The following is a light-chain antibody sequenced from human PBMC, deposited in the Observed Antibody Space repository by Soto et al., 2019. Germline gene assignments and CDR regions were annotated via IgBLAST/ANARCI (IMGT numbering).Light chain of an antibody. CDR2: EVN. J-gene: IGLJ1*01. CDR3: SSYAGIHELGV. Sequence: QSALTQPPSASGSPGQSVTISCTGTSSDVGGYKYVSWYQQHPGKAPKLMIFEVNKRPSGVPDRFSGSKSGNTASLTVSGLQAEDEADYDCSSYAGIHELGVFGTGTKVTVL. V-gene: IGLV2-8*01. CDR1: SSDVGGYKY.